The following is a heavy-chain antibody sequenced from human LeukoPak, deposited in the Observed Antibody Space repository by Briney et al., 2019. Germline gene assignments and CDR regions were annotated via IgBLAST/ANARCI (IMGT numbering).Heavy chain of an antibody. Sequence: PSETLSLTCTVSGGSISSYYWSWIRQPPGKGLEWIGYIYHSGSTNYNPSLKSRVTLSVDTSKNQFSLKLSSVTAADTAVYYCARSSGPDYDYVWGSYRSAYYFDYWGQGTLVTVSS. CDR1: GGSISSYY. CDR3: ARSSGPDYDYVWGSYRSAYYFDY. CDR2: IYHSGST. J-gene: IGHJ4*02. D-gene: IGHD3-16*02. V-gene: IGHV4-59*08.